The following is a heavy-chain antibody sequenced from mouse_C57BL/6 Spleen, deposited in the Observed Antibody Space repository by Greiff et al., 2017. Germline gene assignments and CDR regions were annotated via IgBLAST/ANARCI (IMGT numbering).Heavy chain of an antibody. Sequence: VQLQQPGAELVKPGASVKLSCTASGFNIKDYYMNWVKPRTEQGLEWIGRSDPVNGENKSAPKFQGKATITVDTSSNTAYLQLSSLTSEDTAVYYCASDCNSDNYAMDYWGQGTSVTVSA. CDR3: ASDCNSDNYAMDY. CDR2: SDPVNGEN. V-gene: IGHV14-2*01. CDR1: GFNIKDYY. J-gene: IGHJ4*01.